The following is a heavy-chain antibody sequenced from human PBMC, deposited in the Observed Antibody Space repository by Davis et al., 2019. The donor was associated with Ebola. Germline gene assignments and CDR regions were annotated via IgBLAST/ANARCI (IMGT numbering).Heavy chain of an antibody. CDR3: AIDPSHWGIWDY. J-gene: IGHJ4*02. CDR1: GGSFSGYY. Sequence: PSETLSLTCAVYGGSFSGYYWSWIRQPPGKGLEWIGEINHSGSTNYNPSLKSRVTISVDTSKNQFSLKLSSVTAADTAVYYCAIDPSHWGIWDYWGQGTLVTVSS. V-gene: IGHV4-34*01. CDR2: INHSGST. D-gene: IGHD7-27*01.